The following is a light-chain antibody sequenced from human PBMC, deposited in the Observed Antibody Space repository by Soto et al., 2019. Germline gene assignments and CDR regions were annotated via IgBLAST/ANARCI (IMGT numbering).Light chain of an antibody. V-gene: IGKV1-39*01. CDR1: QSISSY. J-gene: IGKJ2*02. CDR3: QQSSTMPRT. Sequence: DLQMTQSPSSLSASVGDRVTINCRASQSISSYLNWYQQKPWKAPKLQIYAASILHSLFPSRFSGSRSVTEFTRTIRSLQAADAETYYCQQSSTMPRTFGQGATRESK. CDR2: AAS.